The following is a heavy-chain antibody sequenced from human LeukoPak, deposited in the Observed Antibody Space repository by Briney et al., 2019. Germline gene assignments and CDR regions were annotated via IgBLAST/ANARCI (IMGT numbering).Heavy chain of an antibody. CDR1: GGTFSSYA. V-gene: IGHV1-69*13. CDR3: ARVGVRHDAFDI. J-gene: IGHJ3*02. D-gene: IGHD3-16*01. Sequence: GASVKVSCKASGGTFSSYAISWVRQAPGQGLEWMGGIIPIFGTANYAQKFQGRVTITADESTSTAYMELSSLRSEDTAVYYCARVGVRHDAFDIWGQGTMVTVSS. CDR2: IIPIFGTA.